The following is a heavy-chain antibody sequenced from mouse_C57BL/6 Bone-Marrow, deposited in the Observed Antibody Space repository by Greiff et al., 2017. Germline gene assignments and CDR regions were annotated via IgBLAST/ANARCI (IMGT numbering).Heavy chain of an antibody. Sequence: VQLQESGGGLVQPKGSLKLSCAASGFSFNTYAMNWVRQAPGKGLEWVARIRSKSNNYATYYADTVKDRFTISRDDSESMLYLQMNNLKTADTAMYYCLRGWLAYWGQGTLVTVSA. CDR3: LRGWLAY. CDR2: IRSKSNNYAT. CDR1: GFSFNTYA. J-gene: IGHJ3*01. V-gene: IGHV10-1*01.